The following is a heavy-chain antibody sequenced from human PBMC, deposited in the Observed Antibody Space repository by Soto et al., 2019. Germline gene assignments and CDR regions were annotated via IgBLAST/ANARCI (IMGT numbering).Heavy chain of an antibody. CDR1: GGSISSGGYS. CDR2: IYHSGST. J-gene: IGHJ4*02. CDR3: AAGGGLPRYY. Sequence: PSETLSLTCAVSGGSISSGGYSWSWIRQPPGKGLEWIGYIYHSGSTYYNPSLKSRVTISVDRSKNQLSLKLSSETAADTAVYYCAAGGGLPRYYWGQGTLVTVSS. D-gene: IGHD5-12*01. V-gene: IGHV4-30-2*01.